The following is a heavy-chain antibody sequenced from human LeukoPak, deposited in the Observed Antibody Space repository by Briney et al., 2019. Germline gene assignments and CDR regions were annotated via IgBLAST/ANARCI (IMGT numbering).Heavy chain of an antibody. D-gene: IGHD5-18*01. CDR3: AKDPHTGYSFAY. CDR2: LSGSGGST. CDR1: GFTFSSYA. Sequence: GGSLRLSCVFSGFTFSSYAMSWVRQAPGKGLEWVSSLSGSGGSTYYADSVKGRFTISRDNSKNTLYLKMNSLRVEDTAVYYGAKDPHTGYSFAYWGQGTLVTVSS. V-gene: IGHV3-23*01. J-gene: IGHJ4*02.